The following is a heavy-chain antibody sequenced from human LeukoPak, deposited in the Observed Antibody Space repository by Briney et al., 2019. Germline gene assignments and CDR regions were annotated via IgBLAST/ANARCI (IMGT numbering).Heavy chain of an antibody. Sequence: PGGSLRLSCAASGLTFTSHWMHWVRQAPGKGLVWVSRINGDGSNTNYADSVKGRFTISRDNAKNTVYLQMNSLRAEDTAVYYCASGTSMAKCGYWGQGTLVTVSS. CDR1: GLTFTSHW. CDR3: ASGTSMAKCGY. CDR2: INGDGSNT. J-gene: IGHJ4*02. D-gene: IGHD2-2*01. V-gene: IGHV3-74*01.